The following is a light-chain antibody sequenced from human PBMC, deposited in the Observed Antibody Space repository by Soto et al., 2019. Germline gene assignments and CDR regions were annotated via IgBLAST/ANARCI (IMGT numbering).Light chain of an antibody. J-gene: IGKJ4*01. CDR3: QHYANWPLT. V-gene: IGKV3-11*01. CDR1: QSVFNY. CDR2: GIS. Sequence: EIVLTQSPSTLSFSPGERATLSCRASQSVFNYLAWYQQKPGQAPRLLIYGISKRATDIPDRFSGSVSGTDFTLTINSLQSEDFAVYYCQHYANWPLTFGGGTKVDIK.